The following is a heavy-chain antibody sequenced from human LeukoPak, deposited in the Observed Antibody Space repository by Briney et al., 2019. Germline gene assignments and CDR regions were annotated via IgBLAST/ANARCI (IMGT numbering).Heavy chain of an antibody. J-gene: IGHJ4*02. CDR2: ISSSSSTI. Sequence: GSLRLSCAASEFAFSTYNMNWVRQAPGKGLEWVSYISSSSSTIYYADSVKGRFTISRDNAKNSLYLQMNSLRAEDTAVYYCARGAYYYEDWGQGTLVTVSS. CDR1: EFAFSTYN. D-gene: IGHD3-22*01. CDR3: ARGAYYYED. V-gene: IGHV3-48*01.